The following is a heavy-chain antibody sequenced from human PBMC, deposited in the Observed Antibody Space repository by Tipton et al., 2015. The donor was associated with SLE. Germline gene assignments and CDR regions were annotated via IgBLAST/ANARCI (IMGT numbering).Heavy chain of an antibody. J-gene: IGHJ4*02. CDR1: GFTFSSYA. V-gene: IGHV3-23*03. D-gene: IGHD3-16*01. CDR3: ARDGLWGYFDY. CDR2: IYSGGST. Sequence: SLRLSCAASGFTFSSYAMSWVRQAPGKGLEWVSVIYSGGSTYYADSVKGRFTISRDNSKNTLYLQMNSLRAEDTAVYYCARDGLWGYFDYWGQGTLVTVSS.